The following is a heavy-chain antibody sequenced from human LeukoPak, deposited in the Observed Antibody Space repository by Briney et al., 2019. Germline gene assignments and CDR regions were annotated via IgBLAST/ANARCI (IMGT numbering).Heavy chain of an antibody. D-gene: IGHD4-17*01. V-gene: IGHV4-59*01. Sequence: PSETLSLTCTLSGDSTNTYFGSWIRQSPGKGLEWIGYIYYTGTTNYNPSLKSRVTISVDTSKNQFSLKVNSVTAADTGVYYCASKSTDHGELRFDYWGQGTLVTVSS. CDR1: GDSTNTYF. CDR3: ASKSTDHGELRFDY. CDR2: IYYTGTT. J-gene: IGHJ4*02.